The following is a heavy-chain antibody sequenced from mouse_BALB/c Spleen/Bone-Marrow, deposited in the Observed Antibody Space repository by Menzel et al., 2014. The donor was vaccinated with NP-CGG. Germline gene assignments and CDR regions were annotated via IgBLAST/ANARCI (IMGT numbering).Heavy chain of an antibody. CDR1: GYAFTNYL. CDR3: ARREDYDLDY. J-gene: IGHJ2*01. D-gene: IGHD2-4*01. CDR2: INPGSGGT. V-gene: IGHV1-54*01. Sequence: QVQLKHSGAELVRPGTSVKVSCKASGYAFTNYLIEWVKQRPGQGLEWIGVINPGSGGTNYNEKFKGKATLTADKSSSTAYMQLSSLTSDDSAAYFCARREDYDLDYWGQGTTLTVSS.